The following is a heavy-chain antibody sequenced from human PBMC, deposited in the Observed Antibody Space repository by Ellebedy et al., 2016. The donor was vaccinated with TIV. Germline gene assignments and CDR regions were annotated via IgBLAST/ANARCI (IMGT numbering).Heavy chain of an antibody. CDR3: AKDRDDAGDFVFDS. V-gene: IGHV3-23*01. CDR1: GFTFSNYV. D-gene: IGHD4-17*01. CDR2: ISRTDDST. J-gene: IGHJ4*02. Sequence: GESLKISXTASGFTFSNYVVSWVRQAPGKGLKWVSGISRTDDSTYYADSVKGRFTISRDDPKSTLYLQMNNLRAEDTAVYYCAKDRDDAGDFVFDSWGQGTLVTVSS.